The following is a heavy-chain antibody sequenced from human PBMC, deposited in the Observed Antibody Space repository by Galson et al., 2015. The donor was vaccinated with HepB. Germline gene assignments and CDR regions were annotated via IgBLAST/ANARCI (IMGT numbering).Heavy chain of an antibody. CDR2: ISSSSSTI. D-gene: IGHD4-17*01. CDR1: GFTFSSYS. CDR3: ARDSDYGDYGSAFDI. Sequence: SLRLSCAASGFTFSSYSMNWVRQAPGKGLEWVSYISSSSSTIYYADSVKGRFTISRDNAKNSLYLQMNSLRDEDTAVYYCARDSDYGDYGSAFDIWGQGTMVTVSS. V-gene: IGHV3-48*02. J-gene: IGHJ3*02.